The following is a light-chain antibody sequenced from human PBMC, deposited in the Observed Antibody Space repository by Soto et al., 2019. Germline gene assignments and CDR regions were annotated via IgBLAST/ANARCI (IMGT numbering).Light chain of an antibody. CDR1: QGIGSL. CDR2: AAS. V-gene: IGKV1-27*01. Sequence: IQMTQSPSSLSASVGDRVTIACRASQGIGSLLAWYQQKPGSVPKLLIYAASTLASGVPSRFSGSGSGTDFTLTITSLQPEDVATYSCQKYNRAPWTFGQGTKVDIK. J-gene: IGKJ1*01. CDR3: QKYNRAPWT.